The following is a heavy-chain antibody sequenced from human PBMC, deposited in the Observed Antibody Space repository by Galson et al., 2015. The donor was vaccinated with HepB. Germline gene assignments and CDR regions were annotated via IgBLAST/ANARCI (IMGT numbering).Heavy chain of an antibody. V-gene: IGHV5-51*01. D-gene: IGHD3-9*01. Sequence: QSGAEVKKPGESLKISCKGSGYSFTSYWIGWVRQMPGKGLEWMGIIYPGDSDTGYSPSFQGQVTISADKSISTAYLQWSSLKASDTAMYYCARLLFDDILTGYLVLGAFDIWGQGTMVTVSS. CDR3: ARLLFDDILTGYLVLGAFDI. J-gene: IGHJ3*02. CDR2: IYPGDSDT. CDR1: GYSFTSYW.